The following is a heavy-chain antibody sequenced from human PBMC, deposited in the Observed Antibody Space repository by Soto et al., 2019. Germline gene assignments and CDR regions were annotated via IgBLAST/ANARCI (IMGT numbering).Heavy chain of an antibody. D-gene: IGHD2-15*01. J-gene: IGHJ4*02. CDR3: AVSSPDIVVLPSSIYFTS. CDR2: LSWDRSTV. CDR1: GSSSDPFT. V-gene: IGHV3-9*02. Sequence: GGSLRLSCVASGSSSDPFTMHWVRELPGKGLEWVAGLSWDRSTVAYADSVQGRFTISRDQAENSVDLLMDSLRPDDTALYFCAVSSPDIVVLPSSIYFTSWGPGTQVTVSS.